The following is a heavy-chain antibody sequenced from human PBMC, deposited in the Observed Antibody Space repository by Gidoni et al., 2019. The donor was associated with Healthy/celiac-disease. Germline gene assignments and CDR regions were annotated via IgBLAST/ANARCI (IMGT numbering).Heavy chain of an antibody. CDR1: GFTFSNAW. CDR2: IKSKTDGGTT. CDR3: TTGYLGHDFWSGYYRYYYGMDV. J-gene: IGHJ6*02. V-gene: IGHV3-15*01. Sequence: EVQLVESGGGLVKPGGSLRLSCAASGFTFSNAWMSWVRQAPGKGLEWVGRIKSKTDGGTTDYAAPVKGRFTISRDDSKNTLYLQMNSLKTEDTAVYYCTTGYLGHDFWSGYYRYYYGMDVWGQGTTVTVSS. D-gene: IGHD3-3*01.